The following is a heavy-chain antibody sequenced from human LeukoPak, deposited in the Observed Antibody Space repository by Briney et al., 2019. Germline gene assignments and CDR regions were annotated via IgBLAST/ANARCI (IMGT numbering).Heavy chain of an antibody. J-gene: IGHJ6*02. CDR2: IIPIFGTA. CDR3: ARAAGELLYYYGMDV. Sequence: SVKVSCKASGGTFSSYAISWVRQAPGQGLEWMGGIIPIFGTANCAQKFQGRVTITADESTSTAYMELSSLRSEDTAVYYCARAAGELLYYYGMDVWGQGTTVTVSS. V-gene: IGHV1-69*13. CDR1: GGTFSSYA. D-gene: IGHD1-7*01.